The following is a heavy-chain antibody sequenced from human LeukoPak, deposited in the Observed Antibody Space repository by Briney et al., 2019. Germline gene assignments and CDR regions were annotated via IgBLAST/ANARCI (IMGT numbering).Heavy chain of an antibody. D-gene: IGHD3-16*01. CDR1: GYSISSGYY. Sequence: SETLSLTCTVSGYSISSGYYWGWIRQPPGKGLEWIGSVYHSGGTYYNPSLKSIVTISVDTSKNQFSLKLSSVTAADTSVYYCARHYAQPGAFDVWGQGTMVTVSS. CDR2: VYHSGGT. V-gene: IGHV4-38-2*02. J-gene: IGHJ3*01. CDR3: ARHYAQPGAFDV.